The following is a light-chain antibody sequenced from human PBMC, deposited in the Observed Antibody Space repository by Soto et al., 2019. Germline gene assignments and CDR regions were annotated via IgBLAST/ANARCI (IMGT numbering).Light chain of an antibody. CDR3: CSHAGSHVI. Sequence: QSALTQPASVSGSPGQSITISCTGTTSDVGTYKFVSWYQQHPGIAPKLMIYEVSELPSGVSNRFSGSKSGNTASLTISGLHAEDEADYYCCSHAGSHVIFGGGTKLTVL. CDR2: EVS. CDR1: TSDVGTYKF. J-gene: IGLJ2*01. V-gene: IGLV2-23*02.